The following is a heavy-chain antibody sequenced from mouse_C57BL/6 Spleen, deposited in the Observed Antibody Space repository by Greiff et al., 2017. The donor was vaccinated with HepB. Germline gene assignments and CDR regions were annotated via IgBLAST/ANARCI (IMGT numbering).Heavy chain of an antibody. CDR1: GFTFSSYA. CDR2: ISDGVSYT. Sequence: EVQLMESGGGLVKPGGSLKLSCAASGFTFSSYAMSWVRQTPEKRLEWGATISDGVSYTYYPDNVKGRFTISRDNAKNNLYLQMSHLKSEDTAMYYCARESYDGSSSYWYFDVWGTGTTVTVSS. D-gene: IGHD1-1*01. V-gene: IGHV5-4*01. CDR3: ARESYDGSSSYWYFDV. J-gene: IGHJ1*03.